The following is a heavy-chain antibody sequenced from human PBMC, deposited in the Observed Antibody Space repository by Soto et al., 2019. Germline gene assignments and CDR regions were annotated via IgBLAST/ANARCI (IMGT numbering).Heavy chain of an antibody. Sequence: SETLSLTCTVSGGSISSYYWSWIRQPPGKGLEWIGYIYYSGSTNYNPSLKSRVTISVDTSKNQFSLKLSSVTAADTAVYYCAKFTYSGYGPAYYYYYYMDVWGKGTTVTVSS. CDR1: GGSISSYY. CDR2: IYYSGST. J-gene: IGHJ6*03. CDR3: AKFTYSGYGPAYYYYYYMDV. D-gene: IGHD5-12*01. V-gene: IGHV4-59*08.